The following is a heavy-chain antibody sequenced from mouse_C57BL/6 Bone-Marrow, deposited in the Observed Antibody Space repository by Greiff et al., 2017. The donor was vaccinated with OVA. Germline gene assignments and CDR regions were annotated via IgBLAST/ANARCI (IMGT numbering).Heavy chain of an antibody. CDR2: IDPSDSYT. Sequence: QVQLQQPGAELVMPGASVKLSCKASGYTFTSYWMHWVKQRPGQGLEWIGEIDPSDSYTNYNQKFKGKSTLTVDKSSSTAYMQLSSLTSEDSAVYYCAREGAAQATYYAMDYWGQGTSVTVSS. J-gene: IGHJ4*01. V-gene: IGHV1-69*01. CDR3: AREGAAQATYYAMDY. CDR1: GYTFTSYW. D-gene: IGHD3-2*02.